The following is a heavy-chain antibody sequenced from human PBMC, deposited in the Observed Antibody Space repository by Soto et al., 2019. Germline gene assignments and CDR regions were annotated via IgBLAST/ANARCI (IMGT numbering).Heavy chain of an antibody. Sequence: EVQLVESGGGLGKPGGSLRLSCAASGFTFRSYSMNWVCQAPGKGLEWVSSISSSSSYIYYADSVKGRFTISRDNAKNSLYLQMNSLRAEDTDVYYCERDQPGYSYGYGLGYWGQGTLVTVSS. CDR1: GFTFRSYS. J-gene: IGHJ4*02. CDR3: ERDQPGYSYGYGLGY. CDR2: ISSSSSYI. D-gene: IGHD5-18*01. V-gene: IGHV3-21*03.